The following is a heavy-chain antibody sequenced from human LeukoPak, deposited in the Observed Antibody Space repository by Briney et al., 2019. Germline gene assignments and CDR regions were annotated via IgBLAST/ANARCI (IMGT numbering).Heavy chain of an antibody. V-gene: IGHV4-38-2*02. CDR1: GYSISSGYY. CDR3: ARARNYYDTSGLTRYIDY. Sequence: SETLSLTCTVSGYSISSGYYWGWIRQPPGKGLEWIGNIYHNGNTYYNPSLKSRVTISVDTSKNQFSLKLSSVTAADTAVYYCARARNYYDTSGLTRYIDYWGQGTLVTVSS. J-gene: IGHJ4*02. CDR2: IYHNGNT. D-gene: IGHD3-22*01.